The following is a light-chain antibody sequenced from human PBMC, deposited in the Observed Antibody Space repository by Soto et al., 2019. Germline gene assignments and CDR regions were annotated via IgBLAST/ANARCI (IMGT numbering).Light chain of an antibody. CDR2: EAS. Sequence: EIVLTQSPATLSLSPGQRATLSCRASQSVYSDFAWYQQKPGQAPRLLIYEASNRTTGIPARLSGSGSGTDFTITINRLDPEDFTVYYCKQRSDWLTFGGGTRVEV. CDR3: KQRSDWLT. CDR1: QSVYSD. V-gene: IGKV3-11*01. J-gene: IGKJ4*01.